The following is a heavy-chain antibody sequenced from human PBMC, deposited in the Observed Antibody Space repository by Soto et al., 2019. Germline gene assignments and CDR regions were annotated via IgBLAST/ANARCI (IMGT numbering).Heavy chain of an antibody. CDR2: ISNDGGNE. CDR1: GFTLSDFA. J-gene: IGHJ6*02. V-gene: IGHV3-30-3*01. Sequence: QVQLVESGGGVVQPGRSLRLSCAASGFTLSDFAMHWVRQAPGQGLEWVALISNDGGNEHYGESVKGRFTISRDNSKHMLYLQVTSLRVEDTAVYYCARAAPGMDVWGQGTTVTVSS. CDR3: ARAAPGMDV.